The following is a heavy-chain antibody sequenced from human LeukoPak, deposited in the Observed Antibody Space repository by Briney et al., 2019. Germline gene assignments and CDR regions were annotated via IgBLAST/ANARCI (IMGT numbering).Heavy chain of an antibody. Sequence: SETLSLTCAVYGGSFSGYYWSWIRQPPGKGLEWIGEINHSGSTNYNPSLKSRVTISVDTSKNQFSLKLSSVTAADTAVYYCARYCSSTSCYDPAFDYWGQGTLVTVSS. V-gene: IGHV4-34*01. CDR1: GGSFSGYY. J-gene: IGHJ4*02. CDR3: ARYCSSTSCYDPAFDY. CDR2: INHSGST. D-gene: IGHD2-2*01.